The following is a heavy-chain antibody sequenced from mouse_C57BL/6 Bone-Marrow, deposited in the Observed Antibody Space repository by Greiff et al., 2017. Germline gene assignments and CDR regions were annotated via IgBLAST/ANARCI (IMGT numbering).Heavy chain of an antibody. CDR2: IDPENGDT. Sequence: EVQLQQSGAELVRPGASVKLSCTASGFNIKDDYMHWVKQRPEQGLEWIGWIDPENGDTEYASKFQGKATITADTSSKTAYLQLSSLTSEDTAVYYCTAAQAYYFDYWGQGTTLTVSS. D-gene: IGHD3-2*02. CDR3: TAAQAYYFDY. CDR1: GFNIKDDY. V-gene: IGHV14-4*01. J-gene: IGHJ2*01.